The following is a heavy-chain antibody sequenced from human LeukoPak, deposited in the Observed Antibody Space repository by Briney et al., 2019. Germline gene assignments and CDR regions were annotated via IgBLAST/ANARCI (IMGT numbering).Heavy chain of an antibody. CDR1: GFTVSSNY. V-gene: IGHV3-53*01. CDR3: ARAQWLADDAFDV. CDR2: IYSGGST. J-gene: IGHJ3*01. Sequence: GGSLRLSCAASGFTVSSNYMSWVRQAPGKGLEWVSVIYSGGSTYYADSVKGRFTISRDNAKNTLSLQMNSLRVEDTAVYYCARAQWLADDAFDVWGQGTMVTVSS. D-gene: IGHD6-19*01.